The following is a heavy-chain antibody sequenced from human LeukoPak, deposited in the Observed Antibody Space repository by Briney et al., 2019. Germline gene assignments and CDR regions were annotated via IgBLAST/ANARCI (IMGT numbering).Heavy chain of an antibody. Sequence: PGESLRLSCVDSGFTFRTYWMSWVRQAPGKGLEWVSVIYSGGSTYYADSVKGRFTISRDNSKNTLYLQMNSLRAEDTAVYYCASGSGSYRTPYYYMDVWGTGTTVTVSS. D-gene: IGHD3-10*01. V-gene: IGHV3-53*01. CDR1: GFTFRTYW. J-gene: IGHJ6*03. CDR3: ASGSGSYRTPYYYMDV. CDR2: IYSGGST.